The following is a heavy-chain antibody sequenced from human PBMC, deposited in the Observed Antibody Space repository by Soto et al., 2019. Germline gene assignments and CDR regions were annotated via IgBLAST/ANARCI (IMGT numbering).Heavy chain of an antibody. D-gene: IGHD2-2*01. CDR3: ARHYCSSTSCYPVYYYYGMDV. J-gene: IGHJ6*02. CDR1: GYSFTSYW. Sequence: PGESLKISCKGSGYSFTSYWIGWVRQMPGKGLEWMGIIYPGDSDTRYSPSFQGQVTISADKSISTAYLQWSSLKASDTAMYYCARHYCSSTSCYPVYYYYGMDVWGQGTTVTDSS. V-gene: IGHV5-51*01. CDR2: IYPGDSDT.